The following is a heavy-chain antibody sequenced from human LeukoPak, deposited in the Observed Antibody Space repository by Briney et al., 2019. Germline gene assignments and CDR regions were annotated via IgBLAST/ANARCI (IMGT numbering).Heavy chain of an antibody. CDR3: VKDDCSSTSCYYYYGMDV. CDR2: ISGSGGGT. V-gene: IGHV3-23*01. Sequence: GGSLRLSCAASGFTFSSYAMSWVRHTSGKGLQWLSAISGSGGGTNNADSVKGRFTISRDNSKNTLYLQMSSLRAEDTAVYYCVKDDCSSTSCYYYYGMDVWGKGTTVTVSS. J-gene: IGHJ6*04. CDR1: GFTFSSYA. D-gene: IGHD2-2*01.